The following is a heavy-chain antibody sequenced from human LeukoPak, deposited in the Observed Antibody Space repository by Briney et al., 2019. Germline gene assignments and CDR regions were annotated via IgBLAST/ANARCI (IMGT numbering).Heavy chain of an antibody. CDR3: AKSSSTSTGHNWFDP. V-gene: IGHV3-30*02. CDR1: GFTFSSYG. J-gene: IGHJ5*02. D-gene: IGHD2-2*01. Sequence: GGSLRLSCAASGFTFSSYGMHWVRQAPGKGLEWVAFIRYDGSNKYYADSVKGRFTISRDNSKNTLYLQMNSLRAEDTAVYYCAKSSSTSTGHNWFDPWGQGTLVTVSS. CDR2: IRYDGSNK.